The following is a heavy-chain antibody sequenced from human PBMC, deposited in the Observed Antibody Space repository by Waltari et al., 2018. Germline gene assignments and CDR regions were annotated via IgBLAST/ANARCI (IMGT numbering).Heavy chain of an antibody. J-gene: IGHJ2*01. Sequence: QVQLQESGPGLVKPSETLSLTCAVSGYSISSGYYWGWIRQPPGKGLEWIGSIYHSGSTYYNPSLKSRVTISVDTSKNQFSLKLSSVTAADTAVYYCARHHGELGYFDLWGRDTLVTVSS. CDR1: GYSISSGYY. CDR2: IYHSGST. V-gene: IGHV4-38-2*01. CDR3: ARHHGELGYFDL. D-gene: IGHD1-1*01.